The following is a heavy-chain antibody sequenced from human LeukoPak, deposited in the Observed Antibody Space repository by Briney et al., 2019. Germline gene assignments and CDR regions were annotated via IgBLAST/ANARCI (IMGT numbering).Heavy chain of an antibody. J-gene: IGHJ4*02. CDR1: GFTSSSYS. Sequence: PGGSLRLSCAASGFTSSSYSMNWVRQAPGKGLEWVSSISSSSSYIYYADSVKGRFTISRDNAKNSLYLQMNSLRAEDTAVYYCARDRRGYSGYDTFDYWGQGTLVTVSS. D-gene: IGHD5-12*01. V-gene: IGHV3-21*01. CDR2: ISSSSSYI. CDR3: ARDRRGYSGYDTFDY.